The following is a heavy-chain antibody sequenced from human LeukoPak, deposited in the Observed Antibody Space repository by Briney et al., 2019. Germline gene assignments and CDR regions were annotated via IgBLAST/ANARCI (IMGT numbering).Heavy chain of an antibody. CDR1: GLTLSYHW. CDR3: ASERHYGIWDY. Sequence: GGSLRLSCAVSGLTLSYHWMSWVRQRPGKVLEWVANIRQDGNEKNYVESVKGRFSISRDNAKNSLFLQMDSLRAEDTALYYCASERHYGIWDYRGQGTLVTVSS. CDR2: IRQDGNEK. V-gene: IGHV3-7*03. D-gene: IGHD3-10*01. J-gene: IGHJ4*02.